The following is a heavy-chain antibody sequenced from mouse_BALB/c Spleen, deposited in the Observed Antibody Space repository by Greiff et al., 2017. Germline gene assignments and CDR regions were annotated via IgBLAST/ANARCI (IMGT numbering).Heavy chain of an antibody. D-gene: IGHD2-3*01. V-gene: IGHV3-8*02. CDR1: GDSITSGY. J-gene: IGHJ2*01. Sequence: EVMLVESGPSLVKPSQTLSLTCSVTGDSITSGYWNWIRKFPGNKLEYMGYISYSGSTYYNPSLKSRISITRDTSKNQYYLQLNSVTTEDTATYYCARNGYYGVYFDYWGQGTTLTVSS. CDR2: ISYSGST. CDR3: ARNGYYGVYFDY.